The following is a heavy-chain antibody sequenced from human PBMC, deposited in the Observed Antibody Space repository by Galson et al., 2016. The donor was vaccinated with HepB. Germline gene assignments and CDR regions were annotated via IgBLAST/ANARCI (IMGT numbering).Heavy chain of an antibody. Sequence: SLRLSCAASGFSFSNSGMSWVRQAPGRGLEWVSGITRSGDATHYADFVKGRFTISTDNAKNTVYLQMNSLRAEGTAVYYCVGDRISWHWGQGTLVTVSS. V-gene: IGHV3-23*01. CDR1: GFSFSNSG. J-gene: IGHJ4*02. CDR3: VGDRISWH. CDR2: ITRSGDAT. D-gene: IGHD3-10*01.